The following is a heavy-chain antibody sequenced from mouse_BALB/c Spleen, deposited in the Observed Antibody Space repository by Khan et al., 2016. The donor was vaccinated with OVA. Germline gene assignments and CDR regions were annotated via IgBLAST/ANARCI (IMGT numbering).Heavy chain of an antibody. CDR3: ARRGYDYGRGALFVY. V-gene: IGHV2-2*02. J-gene: IGHJ3*01. D-gene: IGHD2-4*01. Sequence: VQLKQSGPGLVQPSQSLSIPCTVSGFSLNNYSVHWVRQSPGKGLEWLGVIWSAGSTDYNAAFISRLTISKDNSRSQVFFKMNSLQPNDTAIYYCARRGYDYGRGALFVYWGQGTLVTVSA. CDR1: GFSLNNYS. CDR2: IWSAGST.